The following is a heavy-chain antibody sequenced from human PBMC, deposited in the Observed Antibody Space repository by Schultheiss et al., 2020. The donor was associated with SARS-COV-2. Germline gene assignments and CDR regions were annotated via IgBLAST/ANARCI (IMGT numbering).Heavy chain of an antibody. CDR3: ARQEGSSYYARFDY. CDR2: IYPGDSDT. CDR1: GFDFTIYW. V-gene: IGHV5-51*01. D-gene: IGHD3-22*01. Sequence: GESLKISCKGSGFDFTIYWIGWVRQKPGKGLEWMGIIYPGDSDTRYSPSFQGQVTISADKSISTAYLQWSSLKASDTAMYYCARQEGSSYYARFDYWGQGILVTVSS. J-gene: IGHJ4*02.